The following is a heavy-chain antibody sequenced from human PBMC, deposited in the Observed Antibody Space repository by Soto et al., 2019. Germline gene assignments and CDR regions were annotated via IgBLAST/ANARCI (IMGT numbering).Heavy chain of an antibody. Sequence: HPGGSLRLSCAASGFTFSSYAMHWVRQAPGKGLEWVAVISYDGSNKYYADSVKGRFTISRDNSKNTLYLQMNSLRAEDTAVYYCAKNGGGDWEDAFDIWGQGTMVTVSS. CDR3: AKNGGGDWEDAFDI. J-gene: IGHJ3*02. CDR1: GFTFSSYA. D-gene: IGHD2-21*02. V-gene: IGHV3-30*18. CDR2: ISYDGSNK.